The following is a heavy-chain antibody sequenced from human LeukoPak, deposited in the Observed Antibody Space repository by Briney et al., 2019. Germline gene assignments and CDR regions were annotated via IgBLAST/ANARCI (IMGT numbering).Heavy chain of an antibody. J-gene: IGHJ4*02. V-gene: IGHV4-59*08. CDR3: ARSDYGGNFPFDY. Sequence: SETLSLTCTVSGGSISSYYWSWIRQPPEKGLEWIGYIYYSGSTNYNPSLKSRVTISVDTSKNQFSLKLSSVTAADTAVYYCARSDYGGNFPFDYWGQGTLVTVSS. CDR1: GGSISSYY. D-gene: IGHD4-23*01. CDR2: IYYSGST.